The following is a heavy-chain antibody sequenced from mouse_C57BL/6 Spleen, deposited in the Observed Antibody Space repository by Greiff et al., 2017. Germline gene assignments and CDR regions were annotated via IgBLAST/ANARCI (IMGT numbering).Heavy chain of an antibody. J-gene: IGHJ1*03. CDR3: ARDGNYGYFDV. CDR2: ISSGSSTI. CDR1: GFTFSDYG. Sequence: DVMLVESGGGLVKPGGSLKLSCAASGFTFSDYGMHWVRQAPEKGLEWVAYISSGSSTIYYADTVKGRFTISRDNAKNTLFLQMTSLRSEDTAMYYCARDGNYGYFDVWGTGTTVTVSS. D-gene: IGHD2-1*01. V-gene: IGHV5-17*01.